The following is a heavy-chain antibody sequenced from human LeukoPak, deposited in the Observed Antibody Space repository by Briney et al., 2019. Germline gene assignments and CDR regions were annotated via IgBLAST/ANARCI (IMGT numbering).Heavy chain of an antibody. J-gene: IGHJ4*02. Sequence: SETLSLTCTVSGGSISSYYWSWIRQPPGKGLEWIGYFYYSGSTNYNPSLQSRVTMSLDTSKNQLSLRLSSVTAADTAVYYCARSIAVAGTPYYFDYWAREPWSPSPQ. D-gene: IGHD6-19*01. V-gene: IGHV4-59*01. CDR1: GGSISSYY. CDR2: FYYSGST. CDR3: ARSIAVAGTPYYFDY.